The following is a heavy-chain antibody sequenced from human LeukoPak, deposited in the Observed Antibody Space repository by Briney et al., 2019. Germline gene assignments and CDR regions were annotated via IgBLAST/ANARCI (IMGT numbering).Heavy chain of an antibody. V-gene: IGHV3-74*01. CDR2: INSDGSST. CDR1: GFTFSSYW. Sequence: GGSLRLSCAASGFTFSSYWMHWVRQAPGKGLVWVSRINSDGSSTSYADSVKGRFTISRDNAKNTLYLQMDSLRAEDTAVYYCARDPRGWEIDYWGQGTLVTVSS. J-gene: IGHJ4*02. D-gene: IGHD6-19*01. CDR3: ARDPRGWEIDY.